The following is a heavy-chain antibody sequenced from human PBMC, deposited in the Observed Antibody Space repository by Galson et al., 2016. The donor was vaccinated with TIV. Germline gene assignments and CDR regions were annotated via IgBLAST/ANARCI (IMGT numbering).Heavy chain of an antibody. D-gene: IGHD3-3*01. CDR3: ARATPSDFGVVVTLDY. CDR1: GDSVSSNSAA. Sequence: CAISGDSVSSNSAAWNWIRQSPPRGLEWLGRTYYRSKWYNDYALSVKCRITINPDTSKNQVSLQLHSVTPEDTAVYYCARATPSDFGVVVTLDYWGQETLVTVSS. CDR2: TYYRSKWYN. J-gene: IGHJ4*02. V-gene: IGHV6-1*01.